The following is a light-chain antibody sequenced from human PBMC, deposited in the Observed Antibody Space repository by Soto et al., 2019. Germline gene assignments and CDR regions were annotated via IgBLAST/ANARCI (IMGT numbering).Light chain of an antibody. CDR3: QQYNSYPVT. Sequence: DSQMTQSPSTLSASVGDRVTITCRASQSISSWLAWYQQKPGKAPKLLIYKASSLESGVPSRFSGSGSGTEFTLTISSLQPDDFATYYCQQYNSYPVTFGQGTKVEIK. CDR1: QSISSW. CDR2: KAS. V-gene: IGKV1-5*03. J-gene: IGKJ1*01.